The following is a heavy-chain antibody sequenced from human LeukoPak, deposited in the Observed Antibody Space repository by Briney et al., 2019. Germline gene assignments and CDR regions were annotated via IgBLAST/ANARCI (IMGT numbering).Heavy chain of an antibody. CDR3: ARDRRDTYYYDSSGYHGDY. J-gene: IGHJ4*02. V-gene: IGHV3-23*01. CDR2: ISGSGGST. Sequence: GGTLRLSCAASGFTFSSYAMSWVRQAPGKGLEWVSAISGSGGSTYYADSVKGRFTISRDNSKNTLYLQMNSLRAEDTAVYYCARDRRDTYYYDSSGYHGDYWGQGTLVTVSS. D-gene: IGHD3-22*01. CDR1: GFTFSSYA.